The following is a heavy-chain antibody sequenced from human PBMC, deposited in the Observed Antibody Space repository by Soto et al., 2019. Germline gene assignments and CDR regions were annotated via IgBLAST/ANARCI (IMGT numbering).Heavy chain of an antibody. J-gene: IGHJ5*02. CDR2: IYHSGST. CDR3: ARSSVGNWFDP. Sequence: SETLSLTCTVSGGSISSGGYYWSWIRQHPGKGLEWIGYIYHSGSTYYNPSLKSRVTISVDTSKNQFSLKLSSVTAADTAVYYCARSSVGNWFDPWGQGTLVTVSS. CDR1: GGSISSGGYY. V-gene: IGHV4-31*03.